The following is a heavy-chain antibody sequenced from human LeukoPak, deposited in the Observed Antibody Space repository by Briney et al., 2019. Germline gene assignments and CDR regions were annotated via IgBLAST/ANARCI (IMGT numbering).Heavy chain of an antibody. Sequence: GGSLRLSCAASGFTFSSYAMSWVRQAPGKGLEWVSAISGSGGSTYYADSVKGRFTISRDNSKNTLYLQMNSLRAEDTAVYYCATDLHDSGNLHADYWGQGTLVTVSS. CDR3: ATDLHDSGNLHADY. CDR1: GFTFSSYA. CDR2: ISGSGGST. J-gene: IGHJ4*02. D-gene: IGHD1-14*01. V-gene: IGHV3-23*01.